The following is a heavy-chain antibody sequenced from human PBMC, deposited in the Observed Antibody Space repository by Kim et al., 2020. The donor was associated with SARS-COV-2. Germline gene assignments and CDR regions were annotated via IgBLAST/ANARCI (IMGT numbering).Heavy chain of an antibody. CDR3: ARGVVMVDYPNYFDY. V-gene: IGHV1-18*01. D-gene: IGHD2-15*01. Sequence: ASVKVSCKASGYTFTSYGISWVRQAPGQGLEWMGWISAYNGNTNYAQKLQGRVTMTTDTSTSTAYMELRSLRSDDTAVYYCARGVVMVDYPNYFDYWGQGTLVTVSS. CDR2: ISAYNGNT. CDR1: GYTFTSYG. J-gene: IGHJ4*02.